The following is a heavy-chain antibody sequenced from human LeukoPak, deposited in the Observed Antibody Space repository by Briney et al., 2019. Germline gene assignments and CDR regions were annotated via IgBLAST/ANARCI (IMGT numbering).Heavy chain of an antibody. J-gene: IGHJ2*01. V-gene: IGHV4-39*01. CDR1: GGSISSRSYY. D-gene: IGHD3-22*01. Sequence: SETLSLTCTVSGGSISSRSYYWGWIRQPPGKGLEWIGSIYYSGSTFYNPSLKSRITISADTSKNQFSLKLSSVTAADTAVYYCARHVRDSSGYYRDWYFDLWGRGTPVTVSS. CDR2: IYYSGST. CDR3: ARHVRDSSGYYRDWYFDL.